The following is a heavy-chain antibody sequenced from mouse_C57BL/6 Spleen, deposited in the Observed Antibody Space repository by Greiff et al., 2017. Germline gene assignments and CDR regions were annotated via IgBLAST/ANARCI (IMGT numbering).Heavy chain of an antibody. Sequence: EMQRVESGGGLVKPGGSLKLSCAASGFTFSDYGMHWVRQAPDKGLEWVAYISSGSSTIYYADTVKGRFTISRDNAKNTLFLQMTSLRSEDTAMYYCARTNLYAMDYWGQGTSVTVSS. V-gene: IGHV5-17*01. D-gene: IGHD4-1*02. CDR1: GFTFSDYG. J-gene: IGHJ4*01. CDR3: ARTNLYAMDY. CDR2: ISSGSSTI.